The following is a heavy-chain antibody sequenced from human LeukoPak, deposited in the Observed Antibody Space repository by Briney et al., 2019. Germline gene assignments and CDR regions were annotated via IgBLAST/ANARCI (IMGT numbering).Heavy chain of an antibody. J-gene: IGHJ5*02. CDR3: ARLDLHYDFWSGYSNWFDP. V-gene: IGHV3-21*01. Sequence: GGSLRLSCAASGFTFSSYSMNWVRQAPGKGLEWVSAIRPSGSYIYYADSVEGRFTISRDNAKNSLYLQMNSLRAEDTAVYYCARLDLHYDFWSGYSNWFDPWGQGTLVTVSS. CDR1: GFTFSSYS. D-gene: IGHD3-3*01. CDR2: IRPSGSYI.